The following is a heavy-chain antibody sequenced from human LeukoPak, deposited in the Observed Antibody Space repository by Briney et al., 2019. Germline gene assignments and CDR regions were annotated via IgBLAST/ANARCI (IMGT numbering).Heavy chain of an antibody. CDR2: INPNGSGT. Sequence: WGSVKVSCTASGYTFTGYYMHWVRQAPGQGLEWIGWINPNGSGTNYAQKFKGRVTMTRDTSNSTAYMEMSGLRSDDTAVYYGARANMVRGVGLFFDRNWFDPWGQGTLVTVSS. CDR3: ARANMVRGVGLFFDRNWFDP. D-gene: IGHD3-10*01. J-gene: IGHJ5*02. V-gene: IGHV1-2*02. CDR1: GYTFTGYY.